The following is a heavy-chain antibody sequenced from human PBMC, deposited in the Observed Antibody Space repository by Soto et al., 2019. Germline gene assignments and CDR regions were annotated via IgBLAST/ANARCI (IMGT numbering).Heavy chain of an antibody. Sequence: QVQLQQWGAGLLKPSETLSLTCAVYGGPFSGSSWSWIRQPPGKGLEWIGEINHSGSTNYNPSLKSRVTISVDTSKNQFSLKLSSVTAADTAVYYCARYLTHDSSGTTEHWGQGTLVTVSS. D-gene: IGHD3-22*01. CDR2: INHSGST. CDR3: ARYLTHDSSGTTEH. V-gene: IGHV4-34*01. J-gene: IGHJ1*01. CDR1: GGPFSGSS.